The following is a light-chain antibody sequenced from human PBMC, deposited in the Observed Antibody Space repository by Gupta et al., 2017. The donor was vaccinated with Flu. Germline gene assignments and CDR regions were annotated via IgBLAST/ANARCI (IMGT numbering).Light chain of an antibody. CDR2: DAS. CDR1: QSVSSSY. J-gene: IGKJ1*01. CDR3: HQYGSSPRT. Sequence: GTLSLAPGERATLSCRASQSVSSSYVAWYQQKPGQAPRLHSYDASSRATGIPDRFSGSGSGTDFTRTISRLEPEDFAVYYCHQYGSSPRTFGQGTKVEIK. V-gene: IGKV3-20*01.